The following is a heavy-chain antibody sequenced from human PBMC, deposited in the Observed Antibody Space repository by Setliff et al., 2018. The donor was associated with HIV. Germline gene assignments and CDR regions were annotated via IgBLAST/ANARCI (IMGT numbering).Heavy chain of an antibody. J-gene: IGHJ2*01. D-gene: IGHD4-17*01. Sequence: SETLSLTCTVSGGSISSASYYWSWIRQPAGKGLEWIGRIYTSGSTNYNPSLKSRVTISLDTSKNQFSPKLSSVTAADTAVYYCARDFRDYGGNYWYFDLWGRGTLVTVSS. V-gene: IGHV4-61*02. CDR1: GGSISSASYY. CDR2: IYTSGST. CDR3: ARDFRDYGGNYWYFDL.